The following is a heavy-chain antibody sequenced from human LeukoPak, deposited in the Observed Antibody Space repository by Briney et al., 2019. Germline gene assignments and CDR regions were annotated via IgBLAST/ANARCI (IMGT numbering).Heavy chain of an antibody. D-gene: IGHD1-14*01. CDR2: IYSGGST. CDR3: ARGRHPRTRAPFDP. V-gene: IGHV3-66*01. J-gene: IGHJ5*02. CDR1: GFTVSSNY. Sequence: PGGSLRLSCAASGFTVSSNYMSWVRQAPGKGLEWVSIIYSGGSTYYADSVKGRFTISRDNSKNTLYLQMNSLRAEDTAVYYCARGRHPRTRAPFDPWGQGTLVTVSS.